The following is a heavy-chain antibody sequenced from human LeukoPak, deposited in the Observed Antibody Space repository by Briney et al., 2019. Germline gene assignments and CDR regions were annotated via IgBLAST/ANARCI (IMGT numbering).Heavy chain of an antibody. CDR3: AKDHHSSSWYLGAFDI. CDR2: IRYDGSNK. D-gene: IGHD6-13*01. V-gene: IGHV3-30*02. Sequence: GGSLRLSCAASGFTFSSYGMHWVRQAPGKGLEWVAFIRYDGSNKYYADSVKGRFTISRDNYKNTLYLQMNSLRAEDTAVYYCAKDHHSSSWYLGAFDIWGQGTMVTVSS. CDR1: GFTFSSYG. J-gene: IGHJ3*02.